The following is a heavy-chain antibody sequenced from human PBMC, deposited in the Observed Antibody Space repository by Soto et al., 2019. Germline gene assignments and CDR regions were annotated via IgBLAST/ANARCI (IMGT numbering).Heavy chain of an antibody. V-gene: IGHV3-23*01. D-gene: IGHD3-3*01. Sequence: GGSLRLSCATSGFSFSNYAMSWVRQAPGKGLEWVAGISSSGYTYYVDSLKGRFTISRDNSKNSLYLQMNSLRAEDTAVYYCARDRLSTNYDFWSGLGYYAMDVWGQGTTVTVS. J-gene: IGHJ6*02. CDR3: ARDRLSTNYDFWSGLGYYAMDV. CDR2: ISSSGYT. CDR1: GFSFSNYA.